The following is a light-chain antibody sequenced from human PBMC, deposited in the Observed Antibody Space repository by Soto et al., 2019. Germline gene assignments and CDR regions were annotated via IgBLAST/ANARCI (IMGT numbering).Light chain of an antibody. Sequence: QSALTQPASVSGSPGQSITISCTGTNSDVGGYNYVSWYQQHPGKAPKLMVYEVTKWPSGVSNRFSGSKSGNTASLTISGLQAEDEADYYCSSYASSSTLVVFGGGTKVTVL. CDR1: NSDVGGYNY. V-gene: IGLV2-14*01. CDR2: EVT. J-gene: IGLJ2*01. CDR3: SSYASSSTLVV.